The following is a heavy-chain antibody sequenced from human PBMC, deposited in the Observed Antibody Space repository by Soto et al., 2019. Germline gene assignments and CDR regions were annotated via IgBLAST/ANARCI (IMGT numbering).Heavy chain of an antibody. CDR1: GGSISRGGYY. CDR3: ARDRTHILTYGMDV. J-gene: IGHJ6*02. D-gene: IGHD3-9*01. Sequence: SETLSLTCTVSGGSISRGGYYWSWIRQHPGKGLEWIGYIYYSGSTYYNPSLKSRVTISVDTSKNQFSLKLSSVTAADTAVYYCARDRTHILTYGMDVWRQGTTVTVSS. CDR2: IYYSGST. V-gene: IGHV4-31*03.